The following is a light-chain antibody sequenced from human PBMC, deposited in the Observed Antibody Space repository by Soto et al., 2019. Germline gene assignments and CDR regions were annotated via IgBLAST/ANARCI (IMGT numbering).Light chain of an antibody. V-gene: IGKV3-20*01. CDR1: SSPTNSF. CDR3: QQYGTSEII. Sequence: VLMPSLGTLSLSPGETAILSCGDCSSPTNSFIAWNQQRPGQAPRLLIYDTSSRASGIPDRFSGSGSGTDFTLTISRLETEDFAVFYCQQYGTSEIIFGQGTRLEIK. CDR2: DTS. J-gene: IGKJ5*01.